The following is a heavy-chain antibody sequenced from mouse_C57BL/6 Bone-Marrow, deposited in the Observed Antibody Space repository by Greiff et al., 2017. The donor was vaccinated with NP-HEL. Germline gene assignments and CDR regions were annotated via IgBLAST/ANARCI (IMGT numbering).Heavy chain of an antibody. V-gene: IGHV5-6*02. CDR2: ISSGGSYT. Sequence: EVKLVESGGDLVKPGGSLKLSCAASGFTFSSYGMSWVRQTPDKRLEWVATISSGGSYTYYPDSVKGRFTISRDNAKNTLYLQMSSLKSEDTAMYYCARRWLLRGYAMDYWGQGTSVTVSS. CDR3: ARRWLLRGYAMDY. D-gene: IGHD2-3*01. CDR1: GFTFSSYG. J-gene: IGHJ4*01.